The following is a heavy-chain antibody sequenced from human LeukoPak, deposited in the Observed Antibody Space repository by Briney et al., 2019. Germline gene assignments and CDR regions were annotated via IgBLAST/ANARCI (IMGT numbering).Heavy chain of an antibody. CDR1: GFTFSSYA. V-gene: IGHV3-30-3*01. J-gene: IGHJ4*02. CDR3: ARDEDLLFDY. CDR2: ISYGGSNK. Sequence: GRSLRLSCAASGFTFSSYAMHWVRQAPGKGLEWVAVISYGGSNKYYADSVKGRFTISRDNSKNTLYLQMNSLRAEDTAVYYCARDEDLLFDYWGQGTLVTVSS. D-gene: IGHD2-15*01.